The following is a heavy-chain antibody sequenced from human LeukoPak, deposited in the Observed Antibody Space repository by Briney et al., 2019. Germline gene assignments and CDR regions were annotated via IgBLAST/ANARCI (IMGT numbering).Heavy chain of an antibody. V-gene: IGHV4-59*01. CDR2: IYSTGRT. CDR1: GGSMSDYY. CDR3: ARDYSMTHAFDI. J-gene: IGHJ3*02. D-gene: IGHD1-26*01. Sequence: SETLSLTCTVSGGSMSDYYWSWIRQPPGKGLEWIGYIYSTGRTNYNPSLKSRVTISVDTSKNQFSLKLSSVTAADTALYCCARDYSMTHAFDIWGQGTLVTVSS.